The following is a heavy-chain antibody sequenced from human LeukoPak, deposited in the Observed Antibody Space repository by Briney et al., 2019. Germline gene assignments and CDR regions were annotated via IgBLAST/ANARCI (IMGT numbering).Heavy chain of an antibody. CDR2: ISVSDDST. CDR1: GFTSSDYT. Sequence: GGSLRLSCAASGFTSSDYTMNWVRQAPGKGLEWVSGISVSDDSTYCADSVKGRFTMSRDNSNNMLYLQMNSLRAEDTAVYYCAKDRYCSSTNCPYDYWGQGTLVTVSS. CDR3: AKDRYCSSTNCPYDY. D-gene: IGHD2-2*01. V-gene: IGHV3-23*01. J-gene: IGHJ4*02.